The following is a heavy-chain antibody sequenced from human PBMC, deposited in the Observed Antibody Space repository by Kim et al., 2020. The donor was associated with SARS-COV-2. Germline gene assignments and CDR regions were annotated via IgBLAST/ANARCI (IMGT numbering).Heavy chain of an antibody. J-gene: IGHJ4*02. CDR2: SN. V-gene: IGHV4-30-2*01. CDR3: ARALGYSYPN. Sequence: SNCYNPSLKSRVTISVDRSTNQFSLKLSSVTAADTAVYYCARALGYSYPNWGQGTLVTVSS. D-gene: IGHD5-18*01.